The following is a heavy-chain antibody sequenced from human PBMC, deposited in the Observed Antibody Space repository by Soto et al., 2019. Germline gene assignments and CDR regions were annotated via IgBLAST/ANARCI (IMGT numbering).Heavy chain of an antibody. D-gene: IGHD6-13*01. CDR2: VYNSGST. V-gene: IGHV4-59*01. CDR1: GGSISSNY. CDR3: ARYRREAVAGYTLDN. J-gene: IGHJ4*02. Sequence: SETLSLTCTVSGGSISSNYWTWIRQPPGKGLEWIGYVYNSGSTNYNPSLKSRVTISEDTSKSQFSLKVNSTTAADTAVYYCARYRREAVAGYTLDNWGQGILVTVSS.